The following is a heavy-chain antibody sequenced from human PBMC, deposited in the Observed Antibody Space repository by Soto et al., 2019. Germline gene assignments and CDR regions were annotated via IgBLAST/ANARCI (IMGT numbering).Heavy chain of an antibody. CDR2: IGISGDI. CDR3: AKISTSSSNFDS. D-gene: IGHD3-3*02. J-gene: IGHJ4*02. V-gene: IGHV3-23*01. CDR1: GFTFTTYP. Sequence: PGGSLRLSCAASGFTFTTYPMGWVRQAPGKGLEWVSSIGISGDIYYADSVKGRFTIFRDNSKNTLYLQMNSLRAEDTAVYYCAKISTSSSNFDSWGQGILVNVS.